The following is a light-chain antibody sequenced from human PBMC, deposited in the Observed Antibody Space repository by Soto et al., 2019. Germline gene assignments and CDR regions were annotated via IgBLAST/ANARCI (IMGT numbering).Light chain of an antibody. J-gene: IGLJ1*01. V-gene: IGLV2-14*01. Sequence: QSALTQPASVSGSPGQSITISCTGTSSDVGGYNYVSWYQHHAGKAPRLMIYASSNRPSGVSHRFSGSRSGNTASLTISGLQAEDEADYYCSSYTSGTTLHVFGTGTKVTVL. CDR3: SSYTSGTTLHV. CDR1: SSDVGGYNY. CDR2: ASS.